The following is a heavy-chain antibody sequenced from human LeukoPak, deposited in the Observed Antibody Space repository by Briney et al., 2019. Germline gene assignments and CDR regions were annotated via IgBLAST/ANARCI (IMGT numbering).Heavy chain of an antibody. V-gene: IGHV4-38-2*02. CDR3: ARDRALYDSSGNPFDY. J-gene: IGHJ4*02. D-gene: IGHD3-22*01. CDR2: NYHSGST. Sequence: KTSETLSLTCTVSGYSISSGYYWGWIRQPPGKGLEWFGSNYHSGSTYYNPSLKSRVTISVDTSKNQYSLKLSSVTAADTAVYYCARDRALYDSSGNPFDYWGQGTLVTVSS. CDR1: GYSISSGYY.